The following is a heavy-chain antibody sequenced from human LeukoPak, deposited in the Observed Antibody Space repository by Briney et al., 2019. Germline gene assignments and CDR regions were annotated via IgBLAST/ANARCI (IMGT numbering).Heavy chain of an antibody. CDR1: GYTFTSYY. Sequence: RASVKVSCKASGYTFTSYYMHWVRQAPGQGLEWMGIINPSGGSTSYAQKFQGRVTMTRDMSTSTVYMELSSLRSEDTAVYYCARAPPNYRTHYYMDVWGKGTTVTISS. CDR2: INPSGGST. V-gene: IGHV1-46*01. J-gene: IGHJ6*03. CDR3: ARAPPNYRTHYYMDV. D-gene: IGHD4/OR15-4a*01.